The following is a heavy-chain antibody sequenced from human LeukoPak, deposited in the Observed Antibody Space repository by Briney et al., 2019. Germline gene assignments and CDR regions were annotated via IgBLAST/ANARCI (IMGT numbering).Heavy chain of an antibody. CDR3: AKGGRMVYANFDY. D-gene: IGHD2-8*01. J-gene: IGHJ4*02. Sequence: PGGSLRLSCAASGFTFNTYTMNWVRQAPGKGLEWVSYISSSSSTIPYGDSVKGRFTISRDNARNSLYLQMNSLTAEDTAVYYCAKGGRMVYANFDYWGQGTLVTVSS. CDR1: GFTFNTYT. CDR2: ISSSSSTI. V-gene: IGHV3-48*01.